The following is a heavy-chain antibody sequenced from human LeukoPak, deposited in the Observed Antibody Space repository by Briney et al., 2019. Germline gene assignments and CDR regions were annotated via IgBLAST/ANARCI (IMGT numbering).Heavy chain of an antibody. CDR1: GGTFSSYA. J-gene: IGHJ1*01. Sequence: ASVKVSCKASGGTFSSYAISWVRQAPGQGLEWMGRIIPILGIANYAQKFQGRVTITAAKSTSTAYMELSSLRSEDTAVYYCANGWGVTWGYFQHWGQGTLVTVSS. V-gene: IGHV1-69*04. CDR3: ANGWGVTWGYFQH. CDR2: IIPILGIA. D-gene: IGHD2-21*02.